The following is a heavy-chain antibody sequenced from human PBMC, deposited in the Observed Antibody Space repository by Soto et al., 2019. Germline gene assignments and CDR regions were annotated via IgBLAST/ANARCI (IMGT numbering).Heavy chain of an antibody. Sequence: GGSLRLSCAASGFTFSSYSMNWVRQAPGKGLEWVSSISSSSSYIYYADSVKGRFTISRDNAKNSLYLQMNSLRAEDTAVYYCATSYSNYFHDWFDPWGQGTLVTVSS. D-gene: IGHD4-4*01. J-gene: IGHJ5*02. CDR1: GFTFSSYS. CDR2: ISSSSSYI. V-gene: IGHV3-21*01. CDR3: ATSYSNYFHDWFDP.